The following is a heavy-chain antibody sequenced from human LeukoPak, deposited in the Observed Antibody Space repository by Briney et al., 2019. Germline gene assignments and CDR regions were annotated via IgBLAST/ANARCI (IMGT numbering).Heavy chain of an antibody. CDR3: ARALRYGDSGCYYYMDV. CDR1: GFTFSSYS. CDR2: ISSSSSYI. D-gene: IGHD4-17*01. J-gene: IGHJ6*03. Sequence: GGSLRLSCAASGFTFSSYSMNWVRQAPGKGLEWVSSISSSSSYIYYADSVKGRFTISRDNAKNSLYLQMNSLRAEDTAVYYCARALRYGDSGCYYYMDVWGKGTTVTVSS. V-gene: IGHV3-21*01.